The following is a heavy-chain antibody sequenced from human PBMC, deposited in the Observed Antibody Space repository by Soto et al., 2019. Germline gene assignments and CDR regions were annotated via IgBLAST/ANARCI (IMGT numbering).Heavy chain of an antibody. CDR2: INSDGSST. D-gene: IGHD6-19*01. CDR1: VFTFSSYW. CDR3: AREEAIQAVAGWGTRDYYYYGMDV. Sequence: LRLSFAASVFTFSSYWMHWVRQAPGKGLGWVSRINSDGSSTSYADSVKGRFTISRDNAKNTLYLQMNSLRAEDTAVYYCAREEAIQAVAGWGTRDYYYYGMDVWGQGTTVTVSS. V-gene: IGHV3-74*01. J-gene: IGHJ6*02.